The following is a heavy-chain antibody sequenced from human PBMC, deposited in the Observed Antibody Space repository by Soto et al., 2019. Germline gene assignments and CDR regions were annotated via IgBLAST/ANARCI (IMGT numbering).Heavy chain of an antibody. V-gene: IGHV1-69*13. CDR3: ARDPQPSVLTGGIAGYHGLDV. CDR2: IIPMFGTA. D-gene: IGHD2-15*01. Sequence: SVKVSCKASGGTFSSYLISWVRQAPGQGLEWMGGIIPMFGTANYARKFQGRVTITADESTSTAYMELSSLRSEDTALYYCARDPQPSVLTGGIAGYHGLDVWGQGTTVTVSS. J-gene: IGHJ6*02. CDR1: GGTFSSYL.